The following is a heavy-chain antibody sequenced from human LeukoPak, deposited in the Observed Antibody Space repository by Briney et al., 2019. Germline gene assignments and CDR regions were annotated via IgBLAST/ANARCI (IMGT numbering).Heavy chain of an antibody. CDR2: ISGSGGSA. V-gene: IGHV3-23*01. CDR1: GFTFSSYA. J-gene: IGHJ4*02. CDR3: AKDHPFDYYYYSSGYLLY. Sequence: PGGSLRLSCAASGFTFSSYARTWVRQAPGKGLEWVSAISGSGGSAYYADSVKGRFTISRDSSKNTLYLQMNSLRAEDTAVYYCAKDHPFDYYYYSSGYLLYWGQGTLVTVSS. D-gene: IGHD3-22*01.